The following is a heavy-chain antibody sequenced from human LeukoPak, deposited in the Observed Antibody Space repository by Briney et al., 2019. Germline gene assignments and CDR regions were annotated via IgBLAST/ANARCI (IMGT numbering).Heavy chain of an antibody. CDR2: INHSGST. V-gene: IGHV4-34*01. Sequence: SETLSLTCAVYGGSFSGYYWSWIRQPPGKGLEWIGEINHSGSTNYNPSLKSRVTISVDTSKNQFSLKLSSVTAADTAVYYCASGLYCSSTSCYGYYYYMYVWGKGTTVTVSS. J-gene: IGHJ6*03. CDR1: GGSFSGYY. D-gene: IGHD2-2*01. CDR3: ASGLYCSSTSCYGYYYYMYV.